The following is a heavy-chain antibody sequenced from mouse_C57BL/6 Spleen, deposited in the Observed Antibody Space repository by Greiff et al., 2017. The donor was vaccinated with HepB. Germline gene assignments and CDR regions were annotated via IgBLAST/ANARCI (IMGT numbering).Heavy chain of an antibody. CDR1: GYSFTGYY. V-gene: IGHV1-43*01. D-gene: IGHD4-1*01. Sequence: EVQLQQSGPELVKPGASVKISCKASGYSFTGYYMHWVKQSSEKSLEWIGEINPSTGGTSYNQKFKGKATLTVDKSSSTAYMQLKSLTSEDSAVYYCARETGTEGLYYFDYWGQGTTLTVSS. J-gene: IGHJ2*01. CDR2: INPSTGGT. CDR3: ARETGTEGLYYFDY.